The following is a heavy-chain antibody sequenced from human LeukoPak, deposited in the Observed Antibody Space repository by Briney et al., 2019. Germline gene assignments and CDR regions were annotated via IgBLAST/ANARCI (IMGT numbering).Heavy chain of an antibody. CDR3: ARGVSGWPYYLDF. CDR2: ITGSGGDS. J-gene: IGHJ4*02. D-gene: IGHD6-25*01. CDR1: GFTFDSYT. Sequence: GGSLRLSCAALGFTFDSYTMVWVRQAPGSGLEWVSAITGSGGDSYHADSVKGRFSVSRDNSKNTLFLQINSLRVEDTALYYCARGVSGWPYYLDFWGQGTLVTVSS. V-gene: IGHV3-23*01.